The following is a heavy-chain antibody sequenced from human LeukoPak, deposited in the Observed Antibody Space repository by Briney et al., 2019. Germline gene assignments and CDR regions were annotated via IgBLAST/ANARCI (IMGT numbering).Heavy chain of an antibody. CDR2: ISAYNGNT. D-gene: IGHD3-22*01. J-gene: IGHJ4*02. CDR1: GYTFTSYG. V-gene: IGHV1-18*01. Sequence: ASVKVTCKVYGYTFTSYGISWVRQAPGQGLEWMGWISAYNGNTNYAQKLQGRVTMTTDTSTSTAYMELRSLRSDDTAVYYCARDDGLPYYYDSSGYYGTDWGQGTLVTVSS. CDR3: ARDDGLPYYYDSSGYYGTD.